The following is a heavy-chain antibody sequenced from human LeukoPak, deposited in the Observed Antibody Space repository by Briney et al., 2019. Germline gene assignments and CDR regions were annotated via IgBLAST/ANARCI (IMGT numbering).Heavy chain of an antibody. CDR3: AREEEGYGDYAADY. CDR1: GFTFSSYW. J-gene: IGHJ4*02. Sequence: PGGSLRLSCAASGFTFSSYWMHWVRQASGKGLVWVSRINSDGSSTSYADSVKGRFTISRDNAKSTLYLQMNSLRAEDSAVYYCAREEEGYGDYAADYWGQGTLVTVSS. CDR2: INSDGSST. V-gene: IGHV3-74*01. D-gene: IGHD4-17*01.